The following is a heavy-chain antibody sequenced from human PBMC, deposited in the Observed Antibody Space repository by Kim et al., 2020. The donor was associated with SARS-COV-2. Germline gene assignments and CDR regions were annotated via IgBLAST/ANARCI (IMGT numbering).Heavy chain of an antibody. CDR1: GFTFGDYA. V-gene: IGHV3-9*01. CDR3: AKDKSYSGYYYYGVDV. D-gene: IGHD3-10*01. J-gene: IGHJ6*02. Sequence: GGSLRLSCAASGFTFGDYAMHWVRQAPGKGLEWVSGTSWNSGSIGYADSVKGRFTISRDNAKNSLYLQMNSQRAEDTALYYCAKDKSYSGYYYYGVDVWGQGATFTVSS. CDR2: TSWNSGSI.